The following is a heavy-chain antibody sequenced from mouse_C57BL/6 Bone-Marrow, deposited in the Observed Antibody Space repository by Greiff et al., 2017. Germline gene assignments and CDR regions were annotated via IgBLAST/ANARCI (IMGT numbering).Heavy chain of an antibody. V-gene: IGHV1-64*01. CDR1: GYTFTSYW. D-gene: IGHD4-1*01. J-gene: IGHJ2*01. Sequence: QVQLKQPGAELVKPGASVKLSCKASGYTFTSYWMHWVKQRPGQGLEWIGRIHPNSGSTNYNEKFKSKATLTVDKSSSTAYMQLSSLTSEDSAVYYCARSPMPGTNYWGQGTTLTVSS. CDR2: IHPNSGST. CDR3: ARSPMPGTNY.